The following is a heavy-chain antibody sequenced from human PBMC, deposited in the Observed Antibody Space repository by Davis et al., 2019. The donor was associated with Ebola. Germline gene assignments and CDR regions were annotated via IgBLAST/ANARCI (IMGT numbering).Heavy chain of an antibody. CDR1: GGSITSSSYY. D-gene: IGHD3-10*01. CDR2: VYFSGSS. V-gene: IGHV4-39*07. Sequence: PSETLSLTCIVSGGSITSSSYYWAWIRQPPGQGLEWIGSVYFSGSSYYKPSLKSRVTISVDTSKNQFSLKLSSVTAADTAVYYCARRMDRGVGYMDVWGKGTTVTVSS. J-gene: IGHJ6*03. CDR3: ARRMDRGVGYMDV.